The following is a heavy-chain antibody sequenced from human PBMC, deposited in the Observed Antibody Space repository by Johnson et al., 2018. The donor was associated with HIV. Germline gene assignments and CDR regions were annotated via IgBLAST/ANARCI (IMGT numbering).Heavy chain of an antibody. CDR3: AKDFLRTILPHAFDI. V-gene: IGHV3-74*01. J-gene: IGHJ3*02. CDR2: INSDGGGT. CDR1: GFTFSNYW. D-gene: IGHD3-9*01. Sequence: EVQLVESGGGVVQPGRSLRLSCAASGFTFSNYWMHWVRQAPGKGLVWVSRINSDGGGTNYADSVQGRFTISRDNAKNTLYLQMNSLRAEDTALYYCAKDFLRTILPHAFDIWGQGTMVTVSS.